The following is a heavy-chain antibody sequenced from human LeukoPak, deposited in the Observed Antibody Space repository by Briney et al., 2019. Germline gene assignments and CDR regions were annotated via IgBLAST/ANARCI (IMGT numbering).Heavy chain of an antibody. V-gene: IGHV3-30*04. CDR2: ISYDGSNK. CDR1: GFTFSSYA. Sequence: GGSLRLSCAASGFTFSSYAMHWVRQAPGKGLEWVAVISYDGSNKYYADSVKGRFTISRDNSKNTLYLQMNSLRAEDTAVYYCARARYSYGLDWGQGTLVTVSS. D-gene: IGHD5-18*01. CDR3: ARARYSYGLD. J-gene: IGHJ4*02.